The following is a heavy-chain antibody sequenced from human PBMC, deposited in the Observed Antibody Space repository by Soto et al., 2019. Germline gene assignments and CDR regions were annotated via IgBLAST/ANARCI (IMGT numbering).Heavy chain of an antibody. CDR1: GFTFSSYG. CDR2: ISYDGSNK. Sequence: GGSLRLSCAASGFTFSSYGMHWVRQAPGKGLEWVAVISYDGSNKYYADSVKGRFTISRDNSKNTLYLQMNSLRAEDTAVYYCARVYCSGGSCDYYYYGMDVWGQGTTVTVSS. V-gene: IGHV3-30*03. D-gene: IGHD2-15*01. J-gene: IGHJ6*02. CDR3: ARVYCSGGSCDYYYYGMDV.